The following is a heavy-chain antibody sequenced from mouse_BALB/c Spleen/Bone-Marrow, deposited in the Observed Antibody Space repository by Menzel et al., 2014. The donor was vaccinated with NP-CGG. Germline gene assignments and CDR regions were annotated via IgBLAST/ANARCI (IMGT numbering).Heavy chain of an antibody. D-gene: IGHD2-4*01. Sequence: EVQLQQSGAELVKPGASVKLSCTASGFNIKDTYMHWVKQRPEQGLEWIGRIDPANGNTKYDPKFQGKATITADTSSNTAYLQLSSLTSEDTAVYYCANYDDGWYFDVWGAGTTVTVSS. CDR1: GFNIKDTY. CDR3: ANYDDGWYFDV. CDR2: IDPANGNT. J-gene: IGHJ1*01. V-gene: IGHV14-3*02.